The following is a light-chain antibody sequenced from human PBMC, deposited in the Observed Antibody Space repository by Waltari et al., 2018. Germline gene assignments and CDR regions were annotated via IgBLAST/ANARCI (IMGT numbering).Light chain of an antibody. CDR2: EGS. CDR1: SIDVGSYNL. V-gene: IGLV2-23*01. J-gene: IGLJ1*01. Sequence: QSALTQPASVSGSPGQSITISCTGTSIDVGSYNLASWYQQHPGKAPKLRIYEGSKRPSGVSNRFSGSKSGNTASLTISGLQAEDEADYYCCSYAGSSTYVFGTGTKVTVL. CDR3: CSYAGSSTYV.